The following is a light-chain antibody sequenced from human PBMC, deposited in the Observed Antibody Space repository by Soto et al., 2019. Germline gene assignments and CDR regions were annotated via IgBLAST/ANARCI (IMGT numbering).Light chain of an antibody. Sequence: DIVLTQSPGTLSLSPGERATLSFCASQTIGTYLAWHQQKPGQAPRLVIYDATDRPHGIPARFSGRGSWTNFTLAISSLEPEDGAVYYCQPRSSWPPLTCGGGTKVEVK. CDR1: QTIGTY. CDR3: QPRSSWPPLT. CDR2: DAT. J-gene: IGKJ4*01. V-gene: IGKV3-11*01.